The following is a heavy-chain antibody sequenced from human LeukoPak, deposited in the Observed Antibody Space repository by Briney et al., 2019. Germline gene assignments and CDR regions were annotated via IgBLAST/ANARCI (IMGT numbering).Heavy chain of an antibody. D-gene: IGHD6-19*01. J-gene: IGHJ4*02. CDR2: IIPIFGTA. CDR3: SRAVIAVADLDY. CDR1: GGTFSSYA. Sequence: SVKVSCKASGGTFSSYAISWVRQAPGQGLEWMGGIIPIFGTANYAQKFQGRVTITADESTSTVYMELSSLRSEDTAVYYCSRAVIAVADLDYWGQGTLVTVSS. V-gene: IGHV1-69*13.